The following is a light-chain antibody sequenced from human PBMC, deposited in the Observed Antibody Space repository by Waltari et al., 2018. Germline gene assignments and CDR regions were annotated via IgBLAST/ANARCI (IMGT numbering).Light chain of an antibody. CDR2: EAS. Sequence: DIRMTQSPSTLSASAGDRVIISCPASPSISKWSAWYQQKPGKAPKLLIYEASTLQSGGPSRFSGTGSGTDFTLTISSLQPDDFATYYCQQYNSYSLLTFGGGTKVEIK. J-gene: IGKJ4*01. V-gene: IGKV1-5*03. CDR3: QQYNSYSLLT. CDR1: PSISKW.